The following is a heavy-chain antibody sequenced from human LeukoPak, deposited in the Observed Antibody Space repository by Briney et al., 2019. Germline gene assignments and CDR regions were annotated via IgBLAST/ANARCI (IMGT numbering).Heavy chain of an antibody. J-gene: IGHJ5*02. CDR3: ATRRGES. CDR1: GFTFSNYW. V-gene: IGHV3-7*01. D-gene: IGHD3-16*01. Sequence: PGGSLRLSCAASGFTFSNYWMSWVRQAPGKGLEWVANIQQDGSKIYYVDSVRGRLTISRDNAKNSVYLQMNSLRAEDTAMYYCATRRGESWGQGTLVTVSS. CDR2: IQQDGSKI.